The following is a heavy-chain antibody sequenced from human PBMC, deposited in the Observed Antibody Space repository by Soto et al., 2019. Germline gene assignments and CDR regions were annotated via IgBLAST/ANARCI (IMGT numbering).Heavy chain of an antibody. Sequence: GGSLRLYCAASGFTFDDHGMTWVRQAPGKGLEWVSGITWNGATTGYADSVKGRFTISRDNAKNSLYLQMNRLRVEDTALYYCARDGGVVVAVDAFDVWGQGTMVTVSS. J-gene: IGHJ3*01. V-gene: IGHV3-20*04. CDR2: ITWNGATT. CDR3: ARDGGVVVAVDAFDV. D-gene: IGHD6-19*01. CDR1: GFTFDDHG.